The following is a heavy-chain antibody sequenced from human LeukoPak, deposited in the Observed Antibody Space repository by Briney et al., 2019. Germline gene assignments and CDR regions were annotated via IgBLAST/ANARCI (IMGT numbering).Heavy chain of an antibody. Sequence: GGSLRLSCAASGFTFSSYVMNWVRQAPGKGLEWVSGISDSGGSTYYADSVKGRFTISRDNSKNTLYLQMNSLRAEDTAVYYCAKLPGRAADYWGQGTLVTVSS. V-gene: IGHV3-23*01. CDR1: GFTFSSYV. CDR3: AKLPGRAADY. J-gene: IGHJ4*02. CDR2: ISDSGGST.